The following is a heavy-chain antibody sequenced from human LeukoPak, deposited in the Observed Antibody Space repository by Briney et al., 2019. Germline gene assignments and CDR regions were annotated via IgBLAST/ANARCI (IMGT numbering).Heavy chain of an antibody. CDR2: ITDSGTTI. CDR3: ARGYCGGDCYSYYYYYMDV. Sequence: GGSLRLSCAASGFTFSSYEMNWVRQAPGKGLEWVSYITDSGTTIYYADSVKGRFTISRDNAKNSLYLQMNSLRAEDTAVYYCARGYCGGDCYSYYYYYMDVWGKGTTVTVSS. J-gene: IGHJ6*03. D-gene: IGHD2-21*02. V-gene: IGHV3-48*03. CDR1: GFTFSSYE.